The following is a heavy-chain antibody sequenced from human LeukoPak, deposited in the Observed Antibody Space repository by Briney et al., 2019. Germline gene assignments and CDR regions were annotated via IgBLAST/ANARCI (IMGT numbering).Heavy chain of an antibody. J-gene: IGHJ3*02. CDR3: ARVLNYDFWSGYYRRTWAFDI. V-gene: IGHV4-4*07. Sequence: SETLSLSCSVSGGYITSDDWSWVRQPAGGGLEWIGRVSSSGSANYNPSLKSRVTISVDTSKNQFSLKLSSVTAADTAVYYCARVLNYDFWSGYYRRTWAFDIWGQGTMVTVSS. CDR1: GGYITSDD. D-gene: IGHD3-3*01. CDR2: VSSSGSA.